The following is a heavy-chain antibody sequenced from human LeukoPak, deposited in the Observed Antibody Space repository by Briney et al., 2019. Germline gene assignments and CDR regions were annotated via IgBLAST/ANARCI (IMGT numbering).Heavy chain of an antibody. CDR3: GRDSGWASEY. J-gene: IGHJ4*02. V-gene: IGHV3-7*01. Sequence: GGSLRLSCAASGFTFSSHWMTWVRQTPGKGPEWVAGIKHDGSEKYYVDSVKGRFTISRDNAKNSLYLQMNSLRAEDTAVYYCGRDSGWASEYWGQGTLVTVSS. D-gene: IGHD3-10*01. CDR1: GFTFSSHW. CDR2: IKHDGSEK.